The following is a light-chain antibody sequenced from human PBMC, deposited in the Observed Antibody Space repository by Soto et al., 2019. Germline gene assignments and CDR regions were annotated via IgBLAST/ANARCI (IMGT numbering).Light chain of an antibody. CDR3: QQRSNWPPYT. CDR1: QSVSSY. Sequence: EIVLTQSPATLSLSPGERATLSCRASQSVSSYLAWYQQKPGQAPRLLIYDASNRATGIPARFSGSGSGTDVTLPISSREPEDFAVYYCQQRSNWPPYTFGQGNKREIK. V-gene: IGKV3-11*01. CDR2: DAS. J-gene: IGKJ2*01.